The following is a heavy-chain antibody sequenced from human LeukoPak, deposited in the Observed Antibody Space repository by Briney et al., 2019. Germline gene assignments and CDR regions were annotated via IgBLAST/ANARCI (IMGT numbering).Heavy chain of an antibody. V-gene: IGHV3-11*04. CDR3: ATATDRSGYYYGGFDI. Sequence: GGSLRLSCAASGFTFSDYYMTWMRQAPGKGLEWVSYITSSGTTMYYADSLKGRFTISRDNAKNSLYLQMNSLRAEDTAIYYCATATDRSGYYYGGFDIWGQGTMVTVSS. CDR2: ITSSGTTM. J-gene: IGHJ3*02. CDR1: GFTFSDYY. D-gene: IGHD3-22*01.